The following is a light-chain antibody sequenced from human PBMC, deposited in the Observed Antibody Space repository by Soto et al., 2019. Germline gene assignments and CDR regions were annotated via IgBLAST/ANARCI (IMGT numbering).Light chain of an antibody. V-gene: IGLV1-40*01. CDR2: GNI. J-gene: IGLJ1*01. CDR1: SSNIGAGYD. CDR3: QSYDSTLSARYV. Sequence: QSVLTQPHSVSGAPGQRVTISCTGSSSNIGAGYDVHWCQQRPGTAPKLLIFGNINRPSGVPDRFSGSKSGTSASLAINGLQAEDEGDYYCQSYDSTLSARYVFGTGTKVTV.